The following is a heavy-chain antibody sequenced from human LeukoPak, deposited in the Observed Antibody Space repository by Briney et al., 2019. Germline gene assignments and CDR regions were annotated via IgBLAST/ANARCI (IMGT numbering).Heavy chain of an antibody. D-gene: IGHD3-10*01. J-gene: IGHJ5*02. Sequence: ASVKVSCKASGYTFTSYGISWVRQAPGQGLEWMGWISAYNGNTNYAQELQGRVTMTTDTSTSTAYMELRSLRSDDTAVYYCARDGELWFGEQYNWFDPWGQGTLVTVSS. CDR2: ISAYNGNT. V-gene: IGHV1-18*01. CDR3: ARDGELWFGEQYNWFDP. CDR1: GYTFTSYG.